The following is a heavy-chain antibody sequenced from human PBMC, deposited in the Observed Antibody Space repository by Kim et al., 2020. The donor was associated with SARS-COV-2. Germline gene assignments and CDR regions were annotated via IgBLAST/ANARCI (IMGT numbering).Heavy chain of an antibody. CDR1: GFTFSSYA. D-gene: IGHD3-9*01. CDR3: AKWGILTGTGGGYYGMDV. J-gene: IGHJ6*02. V-gene: IGHV3-23*01. CDR2: ISGSGGST. Sequence: GGSLRLSCAASGFTFSSYAMSWVRQAPGKGLEWVSAISGSGGSTYYADSVKGRFTISRDNSKNTLYLQMNSLRAEDTAVYYCAKWGILTGTGGGYYGMDVWGQGNTDTVSS.